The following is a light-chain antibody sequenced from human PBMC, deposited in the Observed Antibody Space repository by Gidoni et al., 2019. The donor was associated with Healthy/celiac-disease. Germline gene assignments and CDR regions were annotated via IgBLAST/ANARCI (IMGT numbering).Light chain of an antibody. V-gene: IGKV3-15*01. CDR2: GAS. CDR3: QQYNNWPRT. J-gene: IGKJ1*01. CDR1: QSVSSN. Sequence: EIVMTQSPATLSVSPGERATLSCRASQSVSSNLAWYQQKPGQAPRLLIYGASTRATGIPARFQWQWVWDRVHSLISSLQSEDFAVYYCQQYNNWPRTFGQGTKVEIK.